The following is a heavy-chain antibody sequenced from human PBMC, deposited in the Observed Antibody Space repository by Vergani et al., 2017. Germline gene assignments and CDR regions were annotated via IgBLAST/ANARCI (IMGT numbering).Heavy chain of an antibody. V-gene: IGHV3-21*01. D-gene: IGHD3-22*01. CDR1: GFTFSSYS. J-gene: IGHJ3*02. Sequence: EVQLVESGGGLVKPGGSLRLSCAASGFTFSSYSMNWVRQAPGKGLECVSSISSSSSYIYYADSVKGRFTISRDNAKNSLYLQMNSLRAEDTAVYYCARALTRITMIVVVITTEQEAFDIWGQGTMVTVSS. CDR3: ARALTRITMIVVVITTEQEAFDI. CDR2: ISSSSSYI.